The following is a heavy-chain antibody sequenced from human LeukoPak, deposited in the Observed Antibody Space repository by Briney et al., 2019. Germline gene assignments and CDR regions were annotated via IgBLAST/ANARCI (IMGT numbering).Heavy chain of an antibody. J-gene: IGHJ3*02. Sequence: GGSLRLSCATSRFTFSSYGMHWVRQAPGKGLEWVAFIRYDGSNKYYADSVKGRFTISRDNSKNTLYLQMNSLRAEDTAVYYCARVAVGGTRAFDIWGQGTTVTVSS. CDR1: RFTFSSYG. CDR2: IRYDGSNK. V-gene: IGHV3-30*02. D-gene: IGHD6-19*01. CDR3: ARVAVGGTRAFDI.